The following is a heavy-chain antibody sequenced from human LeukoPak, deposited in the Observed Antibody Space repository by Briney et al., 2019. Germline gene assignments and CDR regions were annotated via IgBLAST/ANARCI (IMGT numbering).Heavy chain of an antibody. CDR1: GFTFDDYA. J-gene: IGHJ4*02. V-gene: IGHV3-9*01. Sequence: GRSLRLSCAASGFTFDDYAMHWVRQTPGKGLEWVSHISWNSATIEYADSVKGRFTISRDNAKNSLYLQMDSLRAEDTALYYCVKEVGAAVGRSSFDYWRQGTLVTVSS. CDR3: VKEVGAAVGRSSFDY. D-gene: IGHD6-13*01. CDR2: ISWNSATI.